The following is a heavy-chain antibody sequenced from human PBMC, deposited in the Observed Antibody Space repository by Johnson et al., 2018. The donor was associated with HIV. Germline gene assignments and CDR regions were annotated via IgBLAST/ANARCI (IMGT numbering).Heavy chain of an antibody. D-gene: IGHD4-17*01. Sequence: QVQLVESVGGVVQPGRSLRLSCVASGFIFSSYGMHWVRQAPGKGLEWVAVIWYDGSNKYYADSVKGRFTISRDNAKNSLYLQMNSLRAEDTAVYYCARDYLAYGDYNPDAFDIWGLGTMVTVSS. V-gene: IGHV3-33*01. CDR3: ARDYLAYGDYNPDAFDI. J-gene: IGHJ3*02. CDR1: GFIFSSYG. CDR2: IWYDGSNK.